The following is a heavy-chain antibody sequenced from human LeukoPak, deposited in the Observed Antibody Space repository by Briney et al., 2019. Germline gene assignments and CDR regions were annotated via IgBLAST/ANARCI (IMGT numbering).Heavy chain of an antibody. CDR1: GGSISSGSYY. CDR3: ARAPRPQGEYYDFWSGPNWFDP. V-gene: IGHV4-61*02. J-gene: IGHJ5*02. CDR2: IYTSGST. D-gene: IGHD3-3*01. Sequence: SQTLSLTCTVSGGSISSGSYYWSWIRQPAGKGLEWIGRIYTSGSTNYNPSLKSRVTISVDTSKNQFSLKLSSVTAADTAVYYCARAPRPQGEYYDFWSGPNWFDPWGQGTLVTVSS.